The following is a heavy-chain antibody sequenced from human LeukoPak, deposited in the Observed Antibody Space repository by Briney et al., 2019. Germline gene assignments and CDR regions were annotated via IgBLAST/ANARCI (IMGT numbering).Heavy chain of an antibody. Sequence: GGSLRLSCAASGFTFSTYAMSWVRQAPGKGLEWVSAISGTGGSTYYADSVKGRFTISRDNSKNTLYLQMNSLRAEDTAVYYCAKDAPWGQIVVVPAAPDYWGQGTLVTVSS. CDR2: ISGTGGST. V-gene: IGHV3-23*01. CDR1: GFTFSTYA. J-gene: IGHJ4*02. D-gene: IGHD2-2*01. CDR3: AKDAPWGQIVVVPAAPDY.